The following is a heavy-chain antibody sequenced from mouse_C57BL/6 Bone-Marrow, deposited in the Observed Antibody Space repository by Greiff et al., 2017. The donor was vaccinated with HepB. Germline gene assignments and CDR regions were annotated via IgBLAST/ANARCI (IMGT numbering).Heavy chain of an antibody. CDR2: INPSNGGT. V-gene: IGHV1-53*01. Sequence: QVQLQQPGTELVKPGASVKLSCKASGYTFTSYWMHWVKQRPGQGLEWIGNINPSNGGTNYNETFKSKATLTVDKSSSKAYMQLSSLTFEDSAVYYCARLIYDGFPYYFDCWGQGTTLTVSS. J-gene: IGHJ2*01. CDR3: ARLIYDGFPYYFDC. CDR1: GYTFTSYW. D-gene: IGHD2-3*01.